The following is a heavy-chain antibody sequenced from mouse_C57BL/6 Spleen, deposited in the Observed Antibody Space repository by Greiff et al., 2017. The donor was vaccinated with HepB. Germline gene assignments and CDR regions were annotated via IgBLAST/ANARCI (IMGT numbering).Heavy chain of an antibody. CDR3: ARENSLYCDY. CDR1: GFTFSSYA. J-gene: IGHJ2*01. Sequence: EVKVVESGGGLVKPGGSLKLSCAASGFTFSSYAMSWVRQTPEKRLAWVATISDGGSYTYYPDNVKGRFTISRDNAKNNLYLQMSHLRSEDTAMYYCARENSLYCDYWGQGTTLTVSS. V-gene: IGHV5-4*01. CDR2: ISDGGSYT.